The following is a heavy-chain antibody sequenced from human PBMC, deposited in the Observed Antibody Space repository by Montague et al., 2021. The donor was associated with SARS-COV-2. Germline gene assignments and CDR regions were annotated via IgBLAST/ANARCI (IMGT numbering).Heavy chain of an antibody. J-gene: IGHJ4*02. V-gene: IGHV4-61*02. CDR1: GGSISSDSYY. CDR2: VYTTGST. CDR3: ARAVIYGRYAFAYFDF. D-gene: IGHD5-12*01. Sequence: TLSLTCTVSGGSISSDSYYWSWIRQPAGKGLEWIGRVYTTGSTNYNPSLKSRVTISGDTSRNQFSLRLTSVTAADTAMYYCARAVIYGRYAFAYFDFWGQGVLVTVSS.